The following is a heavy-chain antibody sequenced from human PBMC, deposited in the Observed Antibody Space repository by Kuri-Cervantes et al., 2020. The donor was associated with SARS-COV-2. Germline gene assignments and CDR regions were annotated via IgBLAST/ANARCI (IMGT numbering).Heavy chain of an antibody. V-gene: IGHV3-23*01. CDR1: GFTFSSYA. Sequence: GESLKISCAASGFTFSSYAMSWVRQAPGKGLEWVSAISGSGGSTYYADSVKGRFTISRDNAKNSLYLQMNSLRDEDTAVYYCARDSYYYGSVWGQGTLVTVSS. J-gene: IGHJ4*02. CDR2: ISGSGGST. CDR3: ARDSYYYGSV. D-gene: IGHD3-10*01.